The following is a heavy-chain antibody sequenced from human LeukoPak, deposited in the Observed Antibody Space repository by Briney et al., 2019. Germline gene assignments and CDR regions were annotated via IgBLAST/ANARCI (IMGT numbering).Heavy chain of an antibody. CDR3: ATLDPRSYRIRFDY. D-gene: IGHD1-14*01. CDR2: FDPEDGVR. Sequence: ASVKVSCKVSGHSLNELSMHWVRQVPGQGLEWMGGFDPEDGVRIYAQKFQDRVTLTEDTSADTAYMELSSLRSDDTAVYYCATLDPRSYRIRFDYWGQGTLVTVSS. CDR1: GHSLNELS. V-gene: IGHV1-24*01. J-gene: IGHJ4*02.